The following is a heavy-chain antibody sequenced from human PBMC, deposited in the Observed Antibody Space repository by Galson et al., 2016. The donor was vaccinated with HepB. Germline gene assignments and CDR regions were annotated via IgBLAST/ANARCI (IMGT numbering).Heavy chain of an antibody. Sequence: SLRLSCAVSKFIFRGFWMQWVRQAPGEGLQWVSRINGDGSTTVYADSVKGRFTISRDNAKSILFLQMTSLRAEDTAVYFCSRDRNFAADTWGQGTLVTVSS. D-gene: IGHD6-13*01. CDR3: SRDRNFAADT. V-gene: IGHV3-74*01. CDR2: INGDGSTT. J-gene: IGHJ5*02. CDR1: KFIFRGFW.